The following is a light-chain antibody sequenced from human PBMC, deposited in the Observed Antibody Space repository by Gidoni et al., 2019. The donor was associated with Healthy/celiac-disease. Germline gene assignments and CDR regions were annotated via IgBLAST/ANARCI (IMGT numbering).Light chain of an antibody. CDR3: QQSYSTPQT. J-gene: IGKJ1*01. CDR2: AAS. Sequence: DIQMTQSPSSLAASVGDRVTITCRASQSIISYLNWYQQKPGKVPKLLIYAASSLQSGVPSKFSGSGSGTDFTLTISSLQPEDFATYYCQQSYSTPQTFGQGTKVEIK. V-gene: IGKV1-39*01. CDR1: QSIISY.